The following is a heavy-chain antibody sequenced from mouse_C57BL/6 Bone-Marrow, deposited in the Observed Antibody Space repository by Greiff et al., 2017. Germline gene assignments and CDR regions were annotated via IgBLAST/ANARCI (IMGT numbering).Heavy chain of an antibody. CDR2: IYPRSGNT. Sequence: VKLQQSGAELARPGASVKLSCKASGYTFTSSGISWVKQRTGQGLEWIGEIYPRSGNTYYNEKVKGKATLTAAKASSTAHMELRSLTSEASAVYFCAREDYSSFLGWFAYWGQGTLVTVSA. CDR3: AREDYSSFLGWFAY. D-gene: IGHD1-1*01. CDR1: GYTFTSSG. V-gene: IGHV1-81*01. J-gene: IGHJ3*01.